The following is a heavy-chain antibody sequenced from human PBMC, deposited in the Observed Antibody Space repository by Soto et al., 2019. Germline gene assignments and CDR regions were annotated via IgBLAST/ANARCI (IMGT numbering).Heavy chain of an antibody. D-gene: IGHD2-2*02. CDR2: ISAYNGNT. CDR3: ARVGVVVGPAAISYCGIDV. CDR1: GYTFTSYG. V-gene: IGHV1-18*04. J-gene: IGHJ6*02. Sequence: ASVKVSCKASGYTFTSYGIGCVPEAPGQGLEWMGWISAYNGNTNSAQKLQGRVSRTTERSTSTGYMELRSLRSHETGVYYCARVGVVVGPAAISYCGIDVWGQGNTVTFSS.